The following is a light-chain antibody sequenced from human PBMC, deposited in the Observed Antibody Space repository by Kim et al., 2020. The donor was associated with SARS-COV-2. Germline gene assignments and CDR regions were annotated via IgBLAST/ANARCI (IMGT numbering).Light chain of an antibody. CDR2: GAS. CDR3: QQYNNWPGT. J-gene: IGKJ1*01. CDR1: QSVSSN. Sequence: EIVMTQSPATLSVSPGERATLSCGASQSVSSNLAWYQQKPGQAPRLLIHGASTRATGIPARFSGSGSGTEFTLTISSLQSEDFAVYYCQQYNNWPGTFGQGTKVDIK. V-gene: IGKV3-15*01.